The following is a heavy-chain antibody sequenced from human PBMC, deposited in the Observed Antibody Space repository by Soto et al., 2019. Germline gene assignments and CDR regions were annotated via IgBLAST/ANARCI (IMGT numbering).Heavy chain of an antibody. CDR1: GFTFSSYW. CDR2: IKEDGSDK. Sequence: PGGSLRLSCGGSGFTFSSYWMYWVRQAPGKGLEWVANIKEDGSDKYYVDSVKGRFTISRDNAQSTVYLQLNSLRVEDTAVYYCARGRGWGVLQDWGPGTLVTVSS. D-gene: IGHD3-16*01. J-gene: IGHJ1*01. V-gene: IGHV3-7*03. CDR3: ARGRGWGVLQD.